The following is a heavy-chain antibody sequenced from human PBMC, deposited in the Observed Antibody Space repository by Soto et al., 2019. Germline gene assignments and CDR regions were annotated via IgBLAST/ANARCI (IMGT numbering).Heavy chain of an antibody. Sequence: EVQLLESGGGLIQPGGSLRLSCAPSGFTFSSYAMSWVRQVSGKGLEWVSAISESGDRTYYADSVKGRFTISRDNSKNTLYLQMNSLRAEDTAVYYCAKEAQGYSYGHSWGQGTLVTVSS. CDR3: AKEAQGYSYGHS. V-gene: IGHV3-23*01. J-gene: IGHJ5*02. D-gene: IGHD5-18*01. CDR2: ISESGDRT. CDR1: GFTFSSYA.